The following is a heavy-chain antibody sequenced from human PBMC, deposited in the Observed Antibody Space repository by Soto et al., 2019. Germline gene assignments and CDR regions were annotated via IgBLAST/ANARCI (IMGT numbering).Heavy chain of an antibody. CDR3: AKDKPKDRGYYYYYMDV. CDR2: ISGSGGST. J-gene: IGHJ6*03. Sequence: GGSLRLSCAASGFTFSSYAMSWVRQAPGKGLEWVSAISGSGGSTYYADSVKGRFTISRDNSKNTLYLQMNSLRAEDTAVYYCAKDKPKDRGYYYYYMDVWGKGTTVTVSS. V-gene: IGHV3-23*01. CDR1: GFTFSSYA. D-gene: IGHD3-10*01.